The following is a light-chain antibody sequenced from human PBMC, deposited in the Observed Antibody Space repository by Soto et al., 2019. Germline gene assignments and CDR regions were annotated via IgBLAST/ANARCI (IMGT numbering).Light chain of an antibody. V-gene: IGLV3-21*04. CDR3: QVGDSSSDVV. CDR1: NIGSKS. Sequence: SYELTQPPSVSVAPGKTARITCGGNNIGSKSVHWYQQKPGQAPVLVIYYDNDRPSGIPERFSGSKSGNTATLTISRVEVGDEADYYCQVGDSSSDVVFGGGTQLTVL. CDR2: YDN. J-gene: IGLJ2*01.